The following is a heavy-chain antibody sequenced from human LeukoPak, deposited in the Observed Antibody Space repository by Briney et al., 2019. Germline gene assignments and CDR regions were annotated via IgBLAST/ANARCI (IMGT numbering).Heavy chain of an antibody. D-gene: IGHD2-15*01. CDR2: ISGTGGGT. J-gene: IGHJ6*03. CDR3: AKWCPEDYSYYYLDV. V-gene: IGHV3-23*01. Sequence: PGGSLRLSCADSGFSFNEYDLRWGRQTPGKGLEWVSSISGTGGGTHYAASVRGRFTISRDNSKNTVYLQMNSLRAEDTAVYYYAKWCPEDYSYYYLDVWGNGTTVTVSS. CDR1: GFSFNEYD.